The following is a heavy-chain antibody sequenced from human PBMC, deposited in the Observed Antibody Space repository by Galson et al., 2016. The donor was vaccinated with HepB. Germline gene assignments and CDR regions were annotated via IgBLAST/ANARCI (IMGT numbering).Heavy chain of an antibody. Sequence: SETLSLTCTVSGGSISSYYWNWIRQPPGKGLEWIGYIYYSGSTSYNPSLKSRVTISVDTSKNQFSLKLSSVTAADTAVYYCARARYSSGLYNWFDPWGQGTLVTVSS. CDR2: IYYSGST. CDR1: GGSISSYY. D-gene: IGHD6-19*01. J-gene: IGHJ5*02. V-gene: IGHV4-59*01. CDR3: ARARYSSGLYNWFDP.